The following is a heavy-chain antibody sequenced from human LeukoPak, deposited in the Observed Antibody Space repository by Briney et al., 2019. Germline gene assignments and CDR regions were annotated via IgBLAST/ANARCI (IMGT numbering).Heavy chain of an antibody. CDR1: GYSISSGYY. D-gene: IGHD3-10*01. Sequence: PSETLSLTCAVSGYSISSGYYWGWIRQPPGKGLEWIGSIYHSGSTYYNPSLKSRVTISVDTSKNQFSLKLSSVTAADTAVYYCASVWSRDYFDYWGPGTLVTVSS. V-gene: IGHV4-38-2*01. CDR3: ASVWSRDYFDY. J-gene: IGHJ4*02. CDR2: IYHSGST.